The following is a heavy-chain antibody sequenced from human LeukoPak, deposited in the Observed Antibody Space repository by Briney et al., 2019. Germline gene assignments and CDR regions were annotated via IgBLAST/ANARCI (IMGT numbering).Heavy chain of an antibody. CDR3: ASLTTTSGWRSYYYYYMDV. CDR2: IYYSGST. J-gene: IGHJ6*03. V-gene: IGHV4-30-4*08. CDR1: GGSISSGDYY. D-gene: IGHD6-19*01. Sequence: SQTLSLTCTVSGGSISSGDYYWSWIRQPPGKGLEWIGYIYYSGSTYYNPSLKSQVTISVDTSKNQFSLKLSSVTAADTAVYYCASLTTTSGWRSYYYYYMDVWGKGTTVTVSS.